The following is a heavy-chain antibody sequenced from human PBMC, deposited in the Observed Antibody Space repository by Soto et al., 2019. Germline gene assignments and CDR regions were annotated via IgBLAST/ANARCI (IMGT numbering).Heavy chain of an antibody. D-gene: IGHD3-22*01. V-gene: IGHV3-13*05. CDR1: GFILSGYD. CDR2: IGTAGDP. Sequence: GGSLRLSCVASGFILSGYDMHWVRQATGEGLEWVSAIGTAGDPYYSGSVKGRFTISRGNAENSVYLQMNSLRAGDTAVYYCASAGYDSSGYYFYAMDVWGPGTTVTVSS. J-gene: IGHJ6*02. CDR3: ASAGYDSSGYYFYAMDV.